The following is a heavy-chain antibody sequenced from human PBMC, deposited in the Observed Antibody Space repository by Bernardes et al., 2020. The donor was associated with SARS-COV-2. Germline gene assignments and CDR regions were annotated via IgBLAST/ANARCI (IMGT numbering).Heavy chain of an antibody. V-gene: IGHV2-26*01. J-gene: IGHJ6*02. CDR2: IFSNDEK. Sequence: SGPTLVKPTETLTLTCTVSGFSLSNARMGVSWIRQPPGKALEWLAHIFSNDEKSYSTSLKSRLTISKDTSKSQVVLTMTNMDPVDTATYYCARQYCGGDCYSGWNYYYDGMDVGGQGTTVTVSS. CDR3: ARQYCGGDCYSGWNYYYDGMDV. D-gene: IGHD2-21*02. CDR1: GFSLSNARMG.